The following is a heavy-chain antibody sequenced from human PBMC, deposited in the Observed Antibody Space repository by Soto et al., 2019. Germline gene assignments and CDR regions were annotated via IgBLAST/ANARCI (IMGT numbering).Heavy chain of an antibody. CDR1: GGSISSYY. CDR2: IYYSGST. CDR3: ASGLGDRGPYYFDY. V-gene: IGHV4-59*01. Sequence: SETLSLTCTVSGGSISSYYWSWIRQPPGKGLEWIGYIYYSGSTNYNPSLKSRVTISVDTSKNQFSLKLSSVTAADTAVYYCASGLGDRGPYYFDYWGQGTLVTVSS. D-gene: IGHD3-16*01. J-gene: IGHJ4*02.